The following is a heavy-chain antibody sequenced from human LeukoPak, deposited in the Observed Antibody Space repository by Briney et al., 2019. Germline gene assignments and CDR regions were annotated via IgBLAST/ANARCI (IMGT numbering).Heavy chain of an antibody. J-gene: IGHJ4*02. CDR1: SGSITNYY. CDR2: IFASGST. CDR3: ARDLIYYGSGSYYFDY. D-gene: IGHD3-10*01. Sequence: PSETLSLTCTVSSGSITNYYWSWIRQPAGKGLEWIGRIFASGSTNHNPSLNSRVTMSVDTSKNQFSLKLSSVTAADTAVYYCARDLIYYGSGSYYFDYWGQGTLVTVSS. V-gene: IGHV4-4*07.